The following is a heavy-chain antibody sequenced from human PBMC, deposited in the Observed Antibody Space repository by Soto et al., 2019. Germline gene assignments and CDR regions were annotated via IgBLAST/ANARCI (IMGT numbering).Heavy chain of an antibody. CDR1: GYNFNTYW. D-gene: IGHD4-17*01. V-gene: IGHV5-51*01. CDR2: IYPGDSDT. Sequence: ESLKISCKGSGYNFNTYWIDWVRQMPGKGLEWMGRIYPGDSDTRYSPSFQGQVIISVDKSNNTAYLQWSSLKASDTAIYFCARRLQRTAVTSNWFDPWGQGXLVTVYS. CDR3: ARRLQRTAVTSNWFDP. J-gene: IGHJ5*02.